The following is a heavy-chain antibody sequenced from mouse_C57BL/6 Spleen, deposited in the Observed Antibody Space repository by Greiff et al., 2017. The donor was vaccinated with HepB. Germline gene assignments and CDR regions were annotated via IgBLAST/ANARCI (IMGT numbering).Heavy chain of an antibody. D-gene: IGHD1-1*01. CDR3: TTDYGSSYKEGFAY. CDR2: IDPENGDT. Sequence: EVQVVESGAELVRPGASVKLSCTASGFNIKDDYMHWVKQRPEQGLEWIGWIDPENGDTEYASKFQGKATITADTSSNTAYLQLSSLTSEDTAVYYCTTDYGSSYKEGFAYWGQGTLVTVSA. V-gene: IGHV14-4*01. CDR1: GFNIKDDY. J-gene: IGHJ3*01.